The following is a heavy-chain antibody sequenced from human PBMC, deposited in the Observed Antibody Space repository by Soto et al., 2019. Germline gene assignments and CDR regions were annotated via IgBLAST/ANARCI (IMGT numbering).Heavy chain of an antibody. V-gene: IGHV3-30*18. D-gene: IGHD1-26*01. CDR2: ISYDGSNK. Sequence: GGSLRLSCAASGFTSSSYGMHWVRQAPGKGLEWVAVISYDGSNKYYADSVKGRFTISRDNSKNTLYLQMNSLRAEDTAVYYCAKDPGWELLTVYFDYWGQGTLVTVSS. CDR3: AKDPGWELLTVYFDY. CDR1: GFTSSSYG. J-gene: IGHJ4*02.